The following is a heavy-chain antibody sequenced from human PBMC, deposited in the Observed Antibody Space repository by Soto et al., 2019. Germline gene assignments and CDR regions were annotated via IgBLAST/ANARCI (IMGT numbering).Heavy chain of an antibody. CDR2: IYHSETI. CDR1: GGSISSGGYS. D-gene: IGHD1-20*01. J-gene: IGHJ5*02. Sequence: PSETLSPACAVSGGSISSGGYSWSWIRQPPGKGLEWIGYIYHSETIYYNPSLKSRVTMSVDRSMKQFSLKLNSVTAADTAVYYCARGFGRDNWNPSFAHWGHRTLDTGSS. V-gene: IGHV4-30-2*01. CDR3: ARGFGRDNWNPSFAH.